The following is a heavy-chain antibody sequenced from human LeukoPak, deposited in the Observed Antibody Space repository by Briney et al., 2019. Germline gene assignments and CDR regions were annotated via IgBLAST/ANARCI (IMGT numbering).Heavy chain of an antibody. D-gene: IGHD2-15*01. J-gene: IGHJ4*02. CDR1: GFSLGSYA. CDR3: AKTTTGYSSGRYPAWPIDY. CDR2: NFGSGGSA. Sequence: GGSLRLSCAASGFSLGSYAMYWVRQAPGKGLEWVSGNFGSGGSAHYADSVKGRFTISRDNSKNTVYLQMDSLRAEDTATYYCAKTTTGYSSGRYPAWPIDYWGQGTLVTVSS. V-gene: IGHV3-23*01.